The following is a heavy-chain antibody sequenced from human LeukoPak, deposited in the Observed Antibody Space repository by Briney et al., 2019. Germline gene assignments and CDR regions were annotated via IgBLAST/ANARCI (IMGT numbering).Heavy chain of an antibody. CDR1: GFTFSSYS. J-gene: IGHJ3*02. Sequence: GGSLRLSCAASGFTFSSYSMNWVRQAPGKGLEWVSYISSSSSNIYYADSVKGRFTISRDNAKNSLYLQMNSLRAEDTAVYYCARKSIAAFDIWGQGTMVTVSS. V-gene: IGHV3-48*04. CDR3: ARKSIAAFDI. D-gene: IGHD6-6*01. CDR2: ISSSSSNI.